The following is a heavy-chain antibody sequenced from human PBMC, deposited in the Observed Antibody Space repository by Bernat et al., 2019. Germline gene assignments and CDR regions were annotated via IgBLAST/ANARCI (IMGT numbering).Heavy chain of an antibody. D-gene: IGHD5-12*01. J-gene: IGHJ4*02. CDR2: IDFGGST. V-gene: IGHV4-39*01. CDR3: ARRGYSDYDLFDY. CDR1: GGSISSNIYY. Sequence: QLQLQESGPGLVKPSETLSLTCTVSGGSISSNIYYWDWIRQPPGKGLEWIGSIDFGGSTYYNTSLKSRVTISGDTSKNQFSLKLSSVTAADTAVYYRARRGYSDYDLFDYWGQGTLVTVSS.